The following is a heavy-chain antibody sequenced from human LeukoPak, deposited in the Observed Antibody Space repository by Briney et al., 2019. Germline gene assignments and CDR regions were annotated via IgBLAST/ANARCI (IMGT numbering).Heavy chain of an antibody. Sequence: PSETLSLTCTVSGGSIDSYYWSWIRQPPGKGLEWIGYIYYTGSTEYHPSLKSRVTISLDTSKNQFSLKLTSVTAADTAVYYCARVYQSAEYYFDYWGQGNLVTVSS. CDR3: ARVYQSAEYYFDY. D-gene: IGHD2-2*01. J-gene: IGHJ4*02. CDR2: IYYTGST. V-gene: IGHV4-59*01. CDR1: GGSIDSYY.